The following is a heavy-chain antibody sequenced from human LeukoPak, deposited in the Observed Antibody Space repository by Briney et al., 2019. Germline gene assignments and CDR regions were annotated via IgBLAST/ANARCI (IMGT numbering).Heavy chain of an antibody. D-gene: IGHD1-14*01. CDR1: GGSFSGYY. CDR2: INHSGST. Sequence: SETLSPTCAVYGGSFSGYYWSWIRQPPGKGLEWIGEINHSGSTNYNPSLKSRVTISVDTSKNQFFLKLSSVTSADTAVYSCARGYVGPLPRNYYYYAMDVWGKGTTVTVSS. J-gene: IGHJ6*04. V-gene: IGHV4-34*01. CDR3: ARGYVGPLPRNYYYYAMDV.